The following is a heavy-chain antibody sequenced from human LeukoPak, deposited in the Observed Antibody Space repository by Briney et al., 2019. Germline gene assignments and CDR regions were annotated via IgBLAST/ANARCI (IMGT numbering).Heavy chain of an antibody. CDR3: AEDATSSQRYFQH. CDR2: ISWNSGSI. V-gene: IGHV3-9*01. Sequence: GGSLRLSCAASGFTFDDYAMHWVRQAPGKGLEWVSGISWNSGSIGYADSVKGRFTISRDNSKNTLYLQMNSLRAEDTAVYYCAEDATSSQRYFQHWGQGTLVTVSS. D-gene: IGHD6-13*01. J-gene: IGHJ1*01. CDR1: GFTFDDYA.